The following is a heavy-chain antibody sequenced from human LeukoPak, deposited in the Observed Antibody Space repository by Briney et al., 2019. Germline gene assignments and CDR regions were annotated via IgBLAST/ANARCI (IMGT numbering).Heavy chain of an antibody. D-gene: IGHD3-10*01. CDR1: GGSFSGYY. CDR2: INHSGST. CDR3: ARVPFLIIRAFDI. V-gene: IGHV4-34*01. J-gene: IGHJ3*02. Sequence: SETLSLTCAVYGGSFSGYYWSWIRQPPGKGLEWIGEINHSGSTNYNPSLKSRVTISVDTPKNQFSLKLSSVTAADTAVYYCARVPFLIIRAFDIWGQGTMVTVSS.